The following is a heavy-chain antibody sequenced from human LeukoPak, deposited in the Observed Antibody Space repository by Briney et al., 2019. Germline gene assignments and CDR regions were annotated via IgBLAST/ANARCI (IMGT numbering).Heavy chain of an antibody. CDR2: ISWNSGSI. D-gene: IGHD5-24*01. Sequence: PGRSLRLSCAASGFTFDDYAMHWVRQAPGKGLEWVSGISWNSGSIGYADSVKGRFTISRDNAKNSLYLQMNSLRAEDTAVYYCARSYYYYGMDVWGKGTTVTVSS. CDR3: ARSYYYYGMDV. CDR1: GFTFDDYA. V-gene: IGHV3-9*01. J-gene: IGHJ6*04.